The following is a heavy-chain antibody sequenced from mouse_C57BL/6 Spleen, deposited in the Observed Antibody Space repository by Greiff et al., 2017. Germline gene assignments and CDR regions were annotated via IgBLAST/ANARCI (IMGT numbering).Heavy chain of an antibody. CDR1: GYSITSGYY. CDR3: ARDMPGRDYAMDY. D-gene: IGHD4-1*01. V-gene: IGHV3-6*01. CDR2: ISYDGSN. J-gene: IGHJ4*01. Sequence: ESGPGLVKPSQSLSLTCSVTGYSITSGYYWNWIRQFPGNKLEWMGYISYDGSNNYNPSLKNRISITRDTSKNQFFLKLNSVTTEDTATYYCARDMPGRDYAMDYWGQGTSVTVSS.